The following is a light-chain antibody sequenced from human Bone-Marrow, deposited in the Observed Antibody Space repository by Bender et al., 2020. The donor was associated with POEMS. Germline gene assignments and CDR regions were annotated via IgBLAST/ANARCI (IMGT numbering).Light chain of an antibody. J-gene: IGLJ2*01. V-gene: IGLV2-11*01. Sequence: QSALTQPRSVSGSPGQSVTISCTGTSSDVGGYNYVSWYQQYPGKVPKLLIYDVSKRPSGVSNRFSGSKSGHTASLTISGLQAEDEADYYCCSYAGSSTPVVFGGGTKLTVL. CDR1: SSDVGGYNY. CDR2: DVS. CDR3: CSYAGSSTPVV.